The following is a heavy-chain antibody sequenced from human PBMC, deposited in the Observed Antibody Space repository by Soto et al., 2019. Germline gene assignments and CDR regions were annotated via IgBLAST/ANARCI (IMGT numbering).Heavy chain of an antibody. CDR1: GGSISSYY. V-gene: IGHV4-59*01. CDR2: FYYSGST. J-gene: IGHJ4*02. Sequence: SETLSVTCTVSGGSISSYYWSCIRQPPGKGLEWIGYFYYSGSTNYNPSLKSRVTISVDTSKNQFSLKLSSVTAADTAVYYCARARGGYYDYWGQGTLVTVSS. CDR3: ARARGGYYDY. D-gene: IGHD3-22*01.